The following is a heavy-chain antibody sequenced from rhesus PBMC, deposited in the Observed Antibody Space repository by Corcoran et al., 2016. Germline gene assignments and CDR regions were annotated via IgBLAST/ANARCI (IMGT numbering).Heavy chain of an antibody. Sequence: QVQLQESGPGLVKPSETLSLTCAVSGGSISDSYYWSWIRQPPGKGLGWIGYIYVSVGTPYNTPPPKSRVTISPDTSKNRFSLELSSVTAADTAVYYCARGGGWGYGLDSWGQGVVVTVSS. J-gene: IGHJ6*01. CDR2: IYVSVGTP. CDR1: GGSISDSYY. CDR3: ARGGGWGYGLDS. V-gene: IGHV4S7*01. D-gene: IGHD6-37*01.